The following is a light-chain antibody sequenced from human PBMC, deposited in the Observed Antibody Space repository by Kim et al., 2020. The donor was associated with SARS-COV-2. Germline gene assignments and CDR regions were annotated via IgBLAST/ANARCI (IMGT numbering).Light chain of an antibody. Sequence: EIVLTQSPGTLSLSPGETATLSCRASQTISSSYLAWYQQKPGQAPRLLIYAASSRDTGIPDRISGSGSGTDFTLTISRLEPEDFAVYYCQLYSSSLYTFGQGTKLEI. V-gene: IGKV3-20*01. CDR1: QTISSSY. J-gene: IGKJ2*01. CDR2: AAS. CDR3: QLYSSSLYT.